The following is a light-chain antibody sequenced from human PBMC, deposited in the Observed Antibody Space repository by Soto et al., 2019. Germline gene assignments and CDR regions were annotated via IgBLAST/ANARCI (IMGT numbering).Light chain of an antibody. CDR1: SSDVGYYNY. CDR3: SSYTSSSTLYV. CDR2: EVS. J-gene: IGLJ1*01. V-gene: IGLV2-14*01. Sequence: QSALTQHASVSGSPGQSINISCTGTSSDVGYYNYVSWYQQHPGKAPTLIIYEVSNRPSGVSNRFSGSKSGNTASLTISGLQAEDEADYYCSSYTSSSTLYVFGTGTKLTVL.